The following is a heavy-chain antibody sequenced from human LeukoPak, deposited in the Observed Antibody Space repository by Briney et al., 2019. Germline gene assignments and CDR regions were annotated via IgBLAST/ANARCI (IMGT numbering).Heavy chain of an antibody. D-gene: IGHD1-14*01. V-gene: IGHV5-51*01. CDR2: LNPGDSVT. CDR3: ARPTDFAFDY. J-gene: IGHJ4*02. CDR1: GYHFPTSW. Sequence: GESLKISRSGSGYHFPTSWNGWVRPVPRKGLEWIGILNPGDSVTIYSSPFQGQVRIPPNQSINTAYLQWSSLKGSDTAVYFCARPTDFAFDYWGQGTLVTVSS.